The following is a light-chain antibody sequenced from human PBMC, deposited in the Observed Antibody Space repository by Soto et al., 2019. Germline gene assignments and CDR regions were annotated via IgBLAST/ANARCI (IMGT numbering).Light chain of an antibody. CDR3: QRYYGPPWT. V-gene: IGKV4-1*01. J-gene: IGKJ1*01. CDR2: WAS. CDR1: QSVLFSSNKKNY. Sequence: DIVMTQSPDSLAVSLGERATINCKSSQSVLFSSNKKNYLAWYQQKPGQPPKLLVYWASTRESGVPDRFSGSGSGTDLTLTISSLQAADGAVYYCQRYYGPPWTFGQGTKLEVK.